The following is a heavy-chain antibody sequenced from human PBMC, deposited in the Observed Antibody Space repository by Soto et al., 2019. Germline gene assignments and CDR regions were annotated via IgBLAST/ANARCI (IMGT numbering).Heavy chain of an antibody. J-gene: IGHJ6*02. D-gene: IGHD3-10*01. Sequence: SETLSLTCAVYGGSFSGYYWSWVRQPPGKGLEWIGEINYSGSTNYNPSLKSRVTISVDTSKNQFSLKLNSVTAADTAVYFCGRDVGIWFGELSTSANYYYGLDVWGQGTTVTVSS. CDR3: GRDVGIWFGELSTSANYYYGLDV. CDR2: INYSGST. V-gene: IGHV4-34*01. CDR1: GGSFSGYY.